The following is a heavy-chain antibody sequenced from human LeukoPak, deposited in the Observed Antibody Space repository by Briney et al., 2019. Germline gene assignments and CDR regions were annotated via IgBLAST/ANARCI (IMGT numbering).Heavy chain of an antibody. J-gene: IGHJ6*03. V-gene: IGHV4-38-2*01. CDR1: GYSISSGYY. CDR3: VRLAALRGFYYYMDV. D-gene: IGHD6-25*01. CDR2: VYRDGNT. Sequence: SETLSLTCSVSGYSISSGYYWGWIRQPPGTGLEWVANVYRDGNTYYSPSLESRVTISVDTSKNLFSLKLSSLSAADTAVYYCVRLAALRGFYYYMDVWGKGTAVTVSS.